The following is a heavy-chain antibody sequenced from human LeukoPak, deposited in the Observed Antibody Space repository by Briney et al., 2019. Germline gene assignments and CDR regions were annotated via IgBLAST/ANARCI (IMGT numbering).Heavy chain of an antibody. CDR1: GFTFSSYG. CDR2: IRSDGSNE. Sequence: PGGSLRLSCAASGFTFSSYGMHWVRQAPGKGLEWVAFIRSDGSNEYYADSVKGRLTISRDNSKITLYLQMNTLRAEDTAVYYCAKDLTYSYYFYMDVWGKGTTVTVSS. CDR3: AKDLTYSYYFYMDV. V-gene: IGHV3-30*02. J-gene: IGHJ6*03.